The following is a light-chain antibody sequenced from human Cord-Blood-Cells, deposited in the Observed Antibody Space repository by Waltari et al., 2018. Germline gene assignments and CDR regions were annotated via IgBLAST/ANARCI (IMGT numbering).Light chain of an antibody. CDR3: QSYDSSLSGLWV. CDR2: GNS. V-gene: IGLV1-40*01. Sequence: QSVLTQPPSVSGAPGQRVTISCTGSSSTIGAGYDLHWYQQLPGTAPKLLIYGNSNRPSGVPDRFSGSKSGTSASLAITGLQAEDEADYYCQSYDSSLSGLWVFGGGTKLTVL. J-gene: IGLJ3*02. CDR1: SSTIGAGYD.